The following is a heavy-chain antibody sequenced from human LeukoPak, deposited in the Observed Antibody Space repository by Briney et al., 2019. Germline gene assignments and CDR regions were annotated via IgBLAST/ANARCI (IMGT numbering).Heavy chain of an antibody. CDR1: GFTFSRYA. CDR2: ISGSGGST. V-gene: IGHV3-23*01. Sequence: PGGSLRLSCAASGFTFSRYAMSWVRQAPGKRLEWVSSISGSGGSTYHADPVKGRFTISRDNAKNSLYLQMNSLRAEDTAVYYCAREAGGIAAAGTGYNWFDPWGQGTLVTVSS. J-gene: IGHJ5*02. D-gene: IGHD6-13*01. CDR3: AREAGGIAAAGTGYNWFDP.